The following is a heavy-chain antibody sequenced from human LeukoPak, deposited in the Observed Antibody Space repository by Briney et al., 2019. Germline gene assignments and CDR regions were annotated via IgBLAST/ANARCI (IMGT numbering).Heavy chain of an antibody. D-gene: IGHD5-24*01. CDR3: ARTKEMASISYSDS. V-gene: IGHV3-48*03. CDR2: IDSSGSNI. J-gene: IGHJ4*02. CDR1: GFTFSSYE. Sequence: GSLRLSCAASGFTFSSYEMNWVRQAPGKGLEWVSYIDSSGSNIHYADSVKGRFTISRDNAKNSLYLQMNSLRAEDTAVYYCARTKEMASISYSDSWGQGTLVTVSS.